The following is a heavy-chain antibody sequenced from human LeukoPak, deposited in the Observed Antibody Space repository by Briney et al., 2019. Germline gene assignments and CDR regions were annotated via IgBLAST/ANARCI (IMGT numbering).Heavy chain of an antibody. CDR3: ARAVPYYGSGMDYYGMDV. J-gene: IGHJ6*02. D-gene: IGHD3-10*01. Sequence: PGGSLRLSCAASGFTFSSYSMNWVRQAPGKGLEWVPYISSSSSTIYYADSVKGRFTISRDNAKNSLYLQMSSLRAEDTAVYYCARAVPYYGSGMDYYGMDVWGQGTTVTVSS. V-gene: IGHV3-48*01. CDR2: ISSSSSTI. CDR1: GFTFSSYS.